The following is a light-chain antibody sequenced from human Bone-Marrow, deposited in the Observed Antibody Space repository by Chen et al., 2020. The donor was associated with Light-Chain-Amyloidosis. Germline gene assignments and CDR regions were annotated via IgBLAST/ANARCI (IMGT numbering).Light chain of an antibody. V-gene: IGLV3-25*03. J-gene: IGLJ2*01. CDR3: QSADSSGTYEVI. CDR2: RDI. CDR1: DLPTKY. Sequence: SYELTQPPSVSVSPGQTPRITCSGDDLPTKYAYWYQQKPGQAPVLVIHRDIERPSGISERFSGSSSGTTATLTISGVQEEDEADYHCQSADSSGTYEVIFGGGTKLTVL.